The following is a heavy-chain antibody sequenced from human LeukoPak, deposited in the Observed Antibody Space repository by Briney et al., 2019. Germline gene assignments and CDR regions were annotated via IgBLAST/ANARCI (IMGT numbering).Heavy chain of an antibody. CDR2: IKQDGSET. Sequence: PGGSLRLSCAASRFTLSNYWMSWVRQAPGKGPEWVANIKQDGSETYYVDSVKGRFTISRDNAKNSLSLQMNSLRAEDTAVYYCARQRGSGCLDYWGQGTLVTDSS. CDR3: ARQRGSGCLDY. V-gene: IGHV3-7*01. CDR1: RFTLSNYW. D-gene: IGHD6-19*01. J-gene: IGHJ4*02.